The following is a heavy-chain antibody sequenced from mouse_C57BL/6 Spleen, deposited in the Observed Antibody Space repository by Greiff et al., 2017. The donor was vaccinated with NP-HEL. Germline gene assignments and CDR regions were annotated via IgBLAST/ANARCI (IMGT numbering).Heavy chain of an antibody. CDR1: GFTFSNYW. J-gene: IGHJ1*03. CDR2: IRLKSDNYAT. CDR3: GTGTWYFDV. D-gene: IGHD4-1*01. Sequence: EVKLMESGGGLVQPGGSMKLSCVASGFTFSNYWMNWVRQSPEKGLEWVAQIRLKSDNYATHYAESVKGRFTISRDDSKSSVYLQMNNLRAEDTGIYYCGTGTWYFDVWGTGTTVTVSS. V-gene: IGHV6-3*01.